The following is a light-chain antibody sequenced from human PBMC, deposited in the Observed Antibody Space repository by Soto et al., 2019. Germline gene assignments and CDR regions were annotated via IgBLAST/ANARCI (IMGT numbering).Light chain of an antibody. CDR1: SSDIGTYKY. Sequence: QSALTQPASVSGSPGQSITISCTGTSSDIGTYKYVSWYQQHPGKAPKLMIYEVSNRPSGISNRFSGSKSGNTASLPISGLQAEDEADYYCSTYTSDTTLGFGGGTKLTVL. CDR3: STYTSDTTLG. J-gene: IGLJ2*01. V-gene: IGLV2-14*01. CDR2: EVS.